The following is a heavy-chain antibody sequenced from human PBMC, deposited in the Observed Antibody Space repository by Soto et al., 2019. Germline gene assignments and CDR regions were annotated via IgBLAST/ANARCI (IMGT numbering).Heavy chain of an antibody. CDR3: ANSHSSSWYPYGMDV. CDR2: ISWNSGSI. D-gene: IGHD6-13*01. V-gene: IGHV3-9*01. Sequence: PGGSLRLSCAASGFTFDDYAMHWVRQAPGKGLEWVSGISWNSGSIGYADSVKGRFTISRDNAKNSLYLQMNSLRAEDTALYYCANSHSSSWYPYGMDVWGQGTLVTVSS. CDR1: GFTFDDYA. J-gene: IGHJ6*02.